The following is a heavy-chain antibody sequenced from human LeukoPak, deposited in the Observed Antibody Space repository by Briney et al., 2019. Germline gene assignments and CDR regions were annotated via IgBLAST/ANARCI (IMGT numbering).Heavy chain of an antibody. CDR3: ARDVVPYYYYYMDV. CDR2: IKQDGSEK. Sequence: PGGSLRLSCAASGFTFSSYWMSWVRQAPGKGLEWVANIKQDGSEKYYVDSVKGRFTISRDNAKNSLYLQMNSLRAEDTAVHYCARDVVPYYYYYMDVWGKGTTVTVSS. CDR1: GFTFSSYW. V-gene: IGHV3-7*01. D-gene: IGHD2-21*01. J-gene: IGHJ6*03.